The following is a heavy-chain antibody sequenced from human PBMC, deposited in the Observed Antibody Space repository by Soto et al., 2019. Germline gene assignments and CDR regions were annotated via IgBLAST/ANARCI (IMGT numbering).Heavy chain of an antibody. CDR2: ISSSSSTI. CDR3: ARDRGYCSGGSCYSNY. CDR1: GFTFSSYS. J-gene: IGHJ4*02. D-gene: IGHD2-15*01. V-gene: IGHV3-48*01. Sequence: EVQLVESGGGLVQPGGSLRLSCAASGFTFSSYSMNWVRQAPGKGLEWVSYISSSSSTIYYADSVKGRFTISRDNAKNSLYLQKNSLRAEDTAVYYCARDRGYCSGGSCYSNYWGQGTLVTVSS.